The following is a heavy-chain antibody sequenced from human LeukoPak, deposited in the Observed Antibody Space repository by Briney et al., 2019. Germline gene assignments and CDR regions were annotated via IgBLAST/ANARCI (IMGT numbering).Heavy chain of an antibody. V-gene: IGHV4-30-4*08. D-gene: IGHD4-17*01. CDR2: IYYSGST. Sequence: PSETLSLTCTVSGGSISSGDYYWSWIRQPPGKGLEWIGYIYYSGSTYYNPSLKSRVTISVDTSKNQFSLKLSSVTAADTTVYYCASYGDLQYFQHWRQGTLVTVSS. CDR3: ASYGDLQYFQH. CDR1: GGSISSGDYY. J-gene: IGHJ1*01.